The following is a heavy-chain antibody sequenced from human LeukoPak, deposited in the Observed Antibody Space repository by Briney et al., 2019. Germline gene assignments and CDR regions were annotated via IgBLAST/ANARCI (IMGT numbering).Heavy chain of an antibody. CDR1: GLTFSSYG. V-gene: IGHV3-30*02. CDR3: VKEYAATGTRTPDY. D-gene: IGHD6-13*01. Sequence: PGGSLRLSCAASGLTFSSYGMHWVRQAPGKGLEWVAFIRYDGNNKYYSDSVKGRFTISRDNSKNMLYLQMNSLRAEDTAVYYCVKEYAATGTRTPDYWGQGTLVTVSS. CDR2: IRYDGNNK. J-gene: IGHJ4*02.